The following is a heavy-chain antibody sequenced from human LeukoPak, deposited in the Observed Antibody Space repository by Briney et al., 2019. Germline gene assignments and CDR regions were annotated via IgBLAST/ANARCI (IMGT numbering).Heavy chain of an antibody. CDR3: AKGIYSSGWSYFDY. D-gene: IGHD6-19*01. V-gene: IGHV3-23*01. CDR2: LSGSGITT. Sequence: PGGSLRLSCAASGVTFSNSAMSWFRQAPGKGLEWVSTLSGSGITTYYADSVKGRFTISRDNSKHTLYLQMNSLRAEDTAVYYCAKGIYSSGWSYFDYWGHGTLVTVSS. J-gene: IGHJ4*01. CDR1: GVTFSNSA.